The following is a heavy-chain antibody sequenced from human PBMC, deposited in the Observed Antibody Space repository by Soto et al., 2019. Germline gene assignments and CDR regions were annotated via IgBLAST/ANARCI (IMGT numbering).Heavy chain of an antibody. D-gene: IGHD6-19*01. CDR1: GASVSSYY. Sequence: QVQLQESGPGLVKTSETMSLTCTASGASVSSYYWSWIRQPPGKGLEWMGHIYNGGRTNYNPSLKIRVIISVDMSNNQFSLKLTSVTAADTAVYYCARTTGWPGFDFWGQGALVTVSS. CDR2: IYNGGRT. J-gene: IGHJ4*02. V-gene: IGHV4-59*02. CDR3: ARTTGWPGFDF.